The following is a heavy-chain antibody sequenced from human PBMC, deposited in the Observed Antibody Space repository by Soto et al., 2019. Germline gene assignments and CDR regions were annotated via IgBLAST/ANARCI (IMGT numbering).Heavy chain of an antibody. D-gene: IGHD6-13*01. J-gene: IGHJ4*02. CDR3: ARLSGQPLVRVPFDY. CDR1: GGTFSSYA. V-gene: IGHV1-69*06. Sequence: QVQLVQSGAEVKEPGSSVKVSCKASGGTFSSYAISWARQAPGQGLEWMGGIIPIFSTANYAQKFQGRVTITADKSTNTAYMELSSLRSEDTAVYYCARLSGQPLVRVPFDYWGQGTLVTVSA. CDR2: IIPIFSTA.